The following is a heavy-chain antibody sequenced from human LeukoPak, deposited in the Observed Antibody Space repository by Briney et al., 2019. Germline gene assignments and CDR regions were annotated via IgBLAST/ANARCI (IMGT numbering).Heavy chain of an antibody. Sequence: GESLKISCKGSGYSFTSYWIGWVRQMPGKGLEWMGIIYPGDSETRYSPCFEGQVTISADRSITTAYLHWSSLKAADTAIYYCATKGIKGSPAAFENSWGQGTPVTVSP. CDR2: IYPGDSET. CDR3: ATKGIKGSPAAFENS. D-gene: IGHD1-14*01. CDR1: GYSFTSYW. J-gene: IGHJ4*02. V-gene: IGHV5-51*01.